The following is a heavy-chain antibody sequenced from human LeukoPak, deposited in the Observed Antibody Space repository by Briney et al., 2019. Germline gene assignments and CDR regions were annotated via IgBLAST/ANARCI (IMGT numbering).Heavy chain of an antibody. CDR2: IIPIFGTA. Sequence: SVKVSCKASGGTFSSYAISWVRQAPGQGLEWMGGIIPIFGTANYAQKFQGRVTITADESTSTAYMELSSLRCEDTAVYYCAREGGYDSWGAFDIWGQGTMVTVSS. V-gene: IGHV1-69*13. J-gene: IGHJ3*02. D-gene: IGHD5-12*01. CDR3: AREGGYDSWGAFDI. CDR1: GGTFSSYA.